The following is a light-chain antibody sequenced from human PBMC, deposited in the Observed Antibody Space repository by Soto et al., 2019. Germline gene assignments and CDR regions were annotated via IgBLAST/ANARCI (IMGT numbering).Light chain of an antibody. Sequence: EMVMTQSPATLSVSPGERATLSCRASQSVSSNLAWYQQKPGQAPRLLIYGASTRATGIPARYSGSGSGTEFTLTISSLHSEDFAVYYCQQYNTWPPWTFGQGTKVDI. CDR3: QQYNTWPPWT. V-gene: IGKV3-15*01. CDR2: GAS. J-gene: IGKJ1*01. CDR1: QSVSSN.